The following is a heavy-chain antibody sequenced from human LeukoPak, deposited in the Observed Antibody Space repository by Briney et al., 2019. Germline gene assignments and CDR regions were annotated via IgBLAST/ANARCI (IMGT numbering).Heavy chain of an antibody. D-gene: IGHD1-26*01. CDR2: MNPNSGNT. V-gene: IGHV1-8*01. CDR1: GYTFTSYD. J-gene: IGHJ6*03. CDR3: ARVGGSYYKLSYYMDV. Sequence: ASVKVSCKASGYTFTSYDINWVRQATGQGLEWMGWMNPNSGNTGYAQKFQGRVTITRNTSISTAYMELSSLRSEDTAVYYCARVGGSYYKLSYYMDVWGKGTTVTVSS.